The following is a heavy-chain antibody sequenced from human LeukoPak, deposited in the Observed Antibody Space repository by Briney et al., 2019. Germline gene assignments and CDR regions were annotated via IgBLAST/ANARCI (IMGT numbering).Heavy chain of an antibody. Sequence: PSETLSLTCTVSGGSISSYYWSWIRQPPGKGLEWIGYIYHSGSTYYNPSLKSRVTISVDTSKNQFSLKLSSVTAADTAVYYCARVRIAVAATINWFDPWGQGTLVTVSS. CDR2: IYHSGST. CDR3: ARVRIAVAATINWFDP. D-gene: IGHD6-19*01. V-gene: IGHV4-59*12. CDR1: GGSISSYY. J-gene: IGHJ5*02.